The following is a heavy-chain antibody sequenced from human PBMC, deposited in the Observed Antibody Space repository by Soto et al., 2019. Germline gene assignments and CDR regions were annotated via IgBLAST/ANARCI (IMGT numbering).Heavy chain of an antibody. CDR3: ARASISRWVDRSCPAWFDP. CDR1: GGSISNANYY. V-gene: IGHV4-31*03. J-gene: IGHJ5*02. Sequence: QVQLQESGPGLVKPSQTLSLTCTVSGGSISNANYYWSWIRHHPGKGLEWIGYIYYTGTTYYSPSRESRLAIAVDTSQNQCSLKLGAGTAADTAVYFCARASISRWVDRSCPAWFDPWGQGTLVTVSS. D-gene: IGHD1-26*01. CDR2: IYYTGTT.